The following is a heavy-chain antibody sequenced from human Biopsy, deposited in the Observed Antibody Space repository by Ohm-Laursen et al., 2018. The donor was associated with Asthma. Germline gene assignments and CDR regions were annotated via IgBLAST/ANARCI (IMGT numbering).Heavy chain of an antibody. V-gene: IGHV1-69*01. Sequence: SSVKVSCKASGDSFSNYAISWVRQAPGQGLEWMGGLIPVLGTPDHAQMFEGRVTITADESTSTVYMELSSLRSEDTAVYYCARVSITPGAFDIWGQGTMVTVSS. CDR2: LIPVLGTP. CDR1: GDSFSNYA. CDR3: ARVSITPGAFDI. J-gene: IGHJ3*02. D-gene: IGHD3-10*01.